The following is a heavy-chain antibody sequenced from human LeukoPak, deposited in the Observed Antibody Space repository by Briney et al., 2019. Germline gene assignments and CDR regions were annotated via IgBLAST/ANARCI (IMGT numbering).Heavy chain of an antibody. CDR1: GDSVSSNSAA. Sequence: SQTLSLTCAISGDSVSSNSAAWNWIRQSPSRGLEWLGRTYYRSKWYNDYAVSVKSRITINPDTSKNQFSLQLNSVTPEDTAVYYCARSTGDSYYYYYGMDVWGQGTTVTVSS. J-gene: IGHJ6*02. CDR3: ARSTGDSYYYYYGMDV. CDR2: TYYRSKWYN. D-gene: IGHD7-27*01. V-gene: IGHV6-1*01.